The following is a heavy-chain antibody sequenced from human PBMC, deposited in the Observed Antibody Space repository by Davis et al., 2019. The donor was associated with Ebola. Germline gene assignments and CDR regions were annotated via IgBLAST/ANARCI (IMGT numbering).Heavy chain of an antibody. CDR1: GASISSGDYY. CDR3: ARDLGDSNYGRVYAFDI. Sequence: PSETLSLTCTVSGASISSGDYYWSWIRQHPGKGLEWIGYISYSGSTFHSSSLKSRVTMSIDTSKNQFSLKLNSVSAADTAVYYCARDLGDSNYGRVYAFDIWGQGTMVTVSS. J-gene: IGHJ3*02. D-gene: IGHD4-11*01. CDR2: ISYSGST. V-gene: IGHV4-31*03.